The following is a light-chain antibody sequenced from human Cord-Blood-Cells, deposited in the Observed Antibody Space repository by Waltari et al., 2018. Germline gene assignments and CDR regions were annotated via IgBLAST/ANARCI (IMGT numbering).Light chain of an antibody. J-gene: IGKJ4*01. Sequence: DIVMTQSPDSLAVSLGGRATIHCKSSTSVLYSSNNKNYLAWYQQKPGQPPKLLIYWASTRESGVPDRFSGSGSGTDFTLTISSLQAEDVAVYYCQQYYSTPPTFGGGTKVEIK. CDR3: QQYYSTPPT. V-gene: IGKV4-1*01. CDR1: TSVLYSSNNKNY. CDR2: WAS.